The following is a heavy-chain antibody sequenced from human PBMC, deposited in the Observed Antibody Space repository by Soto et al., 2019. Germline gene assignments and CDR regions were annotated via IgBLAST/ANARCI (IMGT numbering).Heavy chain of an antibody. CDR3: ARVRGVTSLYYYYYMDV. J-gene: IGHJ6*03. V-gene: IGHV4-34*01. Sequence: SETLSLTCAVYGVSFSGYYWSWIRQPPGKGLEWIGEINHSGSTNYNPSLKSRVTISVDTSKNQFSLKLSSVTAADTAVYYCARVRGVTSLYYYYYMDVWGKGTTVTVSS. D-gene: IGHD3-10*01. CDR1: GVSFSGYY. CDR2: INHSGST.